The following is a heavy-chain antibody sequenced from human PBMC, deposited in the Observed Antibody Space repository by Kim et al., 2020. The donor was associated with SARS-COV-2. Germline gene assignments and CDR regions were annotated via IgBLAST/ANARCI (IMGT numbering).Heavy chain of an antibody. Sequence: SETLSLTCAVSGESFSGHFWSWIRQSPGKGLEWIGQINYSGTTKYNPSFESRVTMSVDTTKRRFSLNLSSVTAADTAVFYCARGGYYGSGDFFDYWGQGTQVA. CDR3: ARGGYYGSGDFFDY. CDR2: INYSGTT. V-gene: IGHV4-34*01. D-gene: IGHD3-10*01. CDR1: GESFSGHF. J-gene: IGHJ4*02.